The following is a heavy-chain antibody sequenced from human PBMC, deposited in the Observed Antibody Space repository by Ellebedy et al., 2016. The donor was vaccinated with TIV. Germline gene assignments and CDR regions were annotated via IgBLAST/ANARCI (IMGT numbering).Heavy chain of an antibody. D-gene: IGHD4-23*01. V-gene: IGHV1-69*13. Sequence: SVKVSXXASGGTFSTSAISWVRQAPGQGLEWMGGIIPMFGTANYAQELQGRVTITADESTATAYMELSSLRSDDTAVYFCGGGVAVVTALDVWGQGTQVTVSS. CDR1: GGTFSTSA. CDR3: GGGVAVVTALDV. J-gene: IGHJ4*02. CDR2: IIPMFGTA.